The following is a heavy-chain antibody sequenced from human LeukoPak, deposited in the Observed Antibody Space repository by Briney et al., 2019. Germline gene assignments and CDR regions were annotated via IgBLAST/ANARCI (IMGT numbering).Heavy chain of an antibody. CDR2: ISYDGSKR. J-gene: IGHJ4*02. Sequence: PGGSLRLSCVTSGFTFNSYGFYWVRQAPGKGLEWVAVISYDGSKRYYADSVKGRFTISRDTSNKTAYLEMNSLRVDDTAVYYCARDRESSGWYDYWGQGTLVTVSS. CDR3: ARDRESSGWYDY. CDR1: GFTFNSYG. V-gene: IGHV3-30*03. D-gene: IGHD6-19*01.